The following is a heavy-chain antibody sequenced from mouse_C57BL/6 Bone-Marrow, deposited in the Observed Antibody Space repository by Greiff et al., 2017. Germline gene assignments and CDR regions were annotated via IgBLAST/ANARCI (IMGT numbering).Heavy chain of an antibody. D-gene: IGHD3-2*02. Sequence: EVQLQESGGGLVQPGGSLKLSCAASGIAFSRYWMSWVRRAPGKGLEWLGEINPDSSTINYAQSLKDTFIISRDNAKKTLYLQMSKVKSEDTALYYWASLDSSGYAWFAYWGQGTLVIVSA. J-gene: IGHJ3*01. CDR3: ASLDSSGYAWFAY. CDR1: GIAFSRYW. CDR2: INPDSSTI. V-gene: IGHV4-1*01.